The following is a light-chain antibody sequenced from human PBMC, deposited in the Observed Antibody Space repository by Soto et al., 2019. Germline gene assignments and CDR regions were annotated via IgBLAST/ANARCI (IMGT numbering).Light chain of an antibody. CDR3: SSYTSSLYV. CDR2: EVS. V-gene: IGLV2-14*01. Sequence: QSALTQPASVSGSPGQSITISCTGTSSDVGGYNYVSWYQQHPGKAPKLMIYEVSNRPSGVSNRFSGSKSGNTASLTISGLQAEDEADHYCSSYTSSLYVFGTGTKLTVL. J-gene: IGLJ1*01. CDR1: SSDVGGYNY.